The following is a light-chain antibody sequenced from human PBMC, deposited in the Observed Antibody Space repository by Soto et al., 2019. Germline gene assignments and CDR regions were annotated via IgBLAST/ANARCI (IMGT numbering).Light chain of an antibody. CDR2: GAS. J-gene: IGKJ1*01. CDR3: QQYVRSAWT. V-gene: IGKV3-15*01. Sequence: EIVMTQSPSTLSVSPGERATLSCRASQSVCNTLAWYQQKPGQAPRLLIYGASTRATGIPARFSGNGSGIEFTLTISRLEPEDFAVYYCQQYVRSAWTFGQGTKVDIK. CDR1: QSVCNT.